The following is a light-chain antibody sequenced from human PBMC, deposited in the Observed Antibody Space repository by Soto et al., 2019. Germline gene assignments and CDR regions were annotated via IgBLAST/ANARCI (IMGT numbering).Light chain of an antibody. J-gene: IGKJ4*01. CDR1: QDISYW. Sequence: DIQMTQSPSSVSASVGDRVTITCRASQDISYWLAWYQQKPGKAPKVLIYDASSLQGGVPSRFSGSGSGTDFTLTISSLQPEDSATYYCQQAHSFPLTFGGGTKV. CDR3: QQAHSFPLT. CDR2: DAS. V-gene: IGKV1D-12*01.